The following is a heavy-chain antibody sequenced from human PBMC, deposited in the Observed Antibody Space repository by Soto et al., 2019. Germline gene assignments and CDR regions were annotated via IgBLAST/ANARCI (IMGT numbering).Heavy chain of an antibody. V-gene: IGHV3-30-3*01. D-gene: IGHD3-3*01. CDR2: ISYDGSNK. Sequence: RGSLRLSCAASGFTFSSYAMHRVRQARGKGLERVAVISYDGSNKYYADSVKGRFTISRDNSKNTLYLQMNSLIAEDTAVYYCAREGVRLRFLRSDGGMAVWGQGTTVTVSS. CDR3: AREGVRLRFLRSDGGMAV. J-gene: IGHJ6*02. CDR1: GFTFSSYA.